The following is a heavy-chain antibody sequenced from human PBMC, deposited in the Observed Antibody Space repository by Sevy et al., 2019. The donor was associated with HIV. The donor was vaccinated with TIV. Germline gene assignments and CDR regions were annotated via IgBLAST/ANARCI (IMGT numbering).Heavy chain of an antibody. D-gene: IGHD2-21*02. CDR1: GFIFSRYG. V-gene: IGHV3-33*08. J-gene: IGHJ4*02. CDR3: ARESGSDWYLDY. CDR2: IFNDGINK. Sequence: GGSLRLSCVASGFIFSRYGMHWVRQAPGKGLEWVAAIFNDGINKYFAGSVKGRFTISRDNSKNTLYLEMNSLRAEDTAVYYCARESGSDWYLDYWGQGTLVTVSS.